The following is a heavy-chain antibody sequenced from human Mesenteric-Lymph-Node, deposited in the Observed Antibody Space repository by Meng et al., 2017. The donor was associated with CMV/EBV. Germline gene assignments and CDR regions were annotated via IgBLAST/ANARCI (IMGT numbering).Heavy chain of an antibody. Sequence: QLQLQASGPGLVKPSETLSLTCTVSGGSISSSSYYWGWIRQPPGKGLEWIGSIYYSGSTYYNPSLKRRVTISVDTSKNQFSLKLSSVTAADTAVYYCARPHYYGSGSSPWFDPWGQGTLVTVSS. J-gene: IGHJ5*02. CDR3: ARPHYYGSGSSPWFDP. D-gene: IGHD3-10*01. CDR2: IYYSGST. V-gene: IGHV4-39*01. CDR1: GGSISSSSYY.